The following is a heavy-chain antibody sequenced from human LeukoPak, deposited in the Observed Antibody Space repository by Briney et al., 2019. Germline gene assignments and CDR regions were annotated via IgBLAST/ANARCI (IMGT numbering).Heavy chain of an antibody. CDR3: ARPRSKYWFDP. J-gene: IGHJ5*02. CDR1: GFTFSSYG. Sequence: PGRSLRLSCAASGFTFSSYGMHWVRQAPGKGLEWVAVISYDGSNKYYADSVKGRFTISRDNSKNTLYLQMNSLRAEDTAVYYCARPRSKYWFDPWGQGTLVTVSS. D-gene: IGHD4-11*01. CDR2: ISYDGSNK. V-gene: IGHV3-30*03.